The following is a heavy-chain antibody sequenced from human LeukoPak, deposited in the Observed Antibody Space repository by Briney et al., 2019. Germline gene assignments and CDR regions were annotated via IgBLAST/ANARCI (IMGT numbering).Heavy chain of an antibody. CDR1: GGSISSGDYY. CDR3: ARVASGYCSSTSCYASPGEKYYFDY. J-gene: IGHJ4*02. D-gene: IGHD2-2*03. Sequence: SETLSLTCTVSGGSISSGDYYWSWIRQPPGKGLEWIGYIYYSGSTYYNPSLKSRVTISVDTSKNQFSLKLSSVTAADTAAYYCARVASGYCSSTSCYASPGEKYYFDYWGQGTLVTVSS. CDR2: IYYSGST. V-gene: IGHV4-30-4*01.